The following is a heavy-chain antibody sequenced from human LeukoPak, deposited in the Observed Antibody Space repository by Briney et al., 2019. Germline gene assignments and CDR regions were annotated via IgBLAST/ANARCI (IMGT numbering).Heavy chain of an antibody. D-gene: IGHD4-11*01. V-gene: IGHV1-69-2*01. CDR3: ATDDYSGLLDY. J-gene: IGHJ4*02. CDR2: VDPEDGET. Sequence: GASVKVSCKVSGYTFTDYYMHWVQQAPGKGLEWMGLVDPEDGETIYAEKFQGRVTITADTSTDTAYTELSSLRSEDTAVYYCATDDYSGLLDYWGQGTLVTVSS. CDR1: GYTFTDYY.